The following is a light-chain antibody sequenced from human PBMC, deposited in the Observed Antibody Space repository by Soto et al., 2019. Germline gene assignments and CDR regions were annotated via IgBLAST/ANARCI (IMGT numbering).Light chain of an antibody. J-gene: IGLJ1*01. Sequence: QSALTQPASVSGSPGQSITISCTGTSSDVGGYNFVSWYQQHPGKAPKLMISEVSNRPSGISDRFSGSKSGNTASLTISGLQADDEASYYCSSYTITTALVFGSGTKVTVL. V-gene: IGLV2-14*01. CDR3: SSYTITTALV. CDR1: SSDVGGYNF. CDR2: EVS.